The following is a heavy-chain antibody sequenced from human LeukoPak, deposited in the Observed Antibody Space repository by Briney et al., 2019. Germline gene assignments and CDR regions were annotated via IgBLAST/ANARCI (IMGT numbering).Heavy chain of an antibody. CDR1: GGSISSYY. V-gene: IGHV4-59*01. Sequence: SETLSLTCTVSGGSISSYYWSWIRQPPGKGLEWIGYISYSGSTNYNPSLKSRVTISVDTSKHQFSLMLSAVTAADTAVYYCARGPHKFDYWGQGSLVTVSS. J-gene: IGHJ4*02. CDR3: ARGPHKFDY. CDR2: ISYSGST.